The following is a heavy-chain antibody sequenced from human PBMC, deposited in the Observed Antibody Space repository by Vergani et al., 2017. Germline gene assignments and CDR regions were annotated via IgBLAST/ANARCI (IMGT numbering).Heavy chain of an antibody. D-gene: IGHD3-10*01. CDR1: GFTFSSYG. Sequence: QVQLVESGGGVVQPGRSLRLSCAASGFTFSSYGMHWVRQAPGKGQEWVAVISYDGSNNYYADSVKGRFTISRDNSKNTLYLQMNSLRAEDTAVYYCAKVGLWFGELSLGYYFDYWGQGTLVTVSS. J-gene: IGHJ4*02. V-gene: IGHV3-30*18. CDR3: AKVGLWFGELSLGYYFDY. CDR2: ISYDGSNN.